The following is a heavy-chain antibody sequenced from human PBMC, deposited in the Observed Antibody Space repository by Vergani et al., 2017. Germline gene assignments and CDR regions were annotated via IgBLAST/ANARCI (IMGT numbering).Heavy chain of an antibody. J-gene: IGHJ6*03. CDR2: ISSSSSYT. V-gene: IGHV3-11*05. CDR3: ARGDGYSNYDFYYYYMDV. Sequence: QVQLVESGGGLVKPGGSLRLSCAASGFTFSDYYMSWIRQAPGKGLEWFSYISSSSSYTNYADSVKGRFTISRDNAKNSLYLQMNSLRAEDTAVYYCARGDGYSNYDFYYYYMDVWGRGTTVTVSS. D-gene: IGHD4-11*01. CDR1: GFTFSDYY.